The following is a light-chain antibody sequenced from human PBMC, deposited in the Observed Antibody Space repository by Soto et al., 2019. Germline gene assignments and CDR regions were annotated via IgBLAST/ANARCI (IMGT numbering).Light chain of an antibody. Sequence: DIPMTQSPSAMSASVGDRVTITCRASQGINLAWFQQKPGKVPKRLIYTASSLQSGVPSRFSGSGSGTEFTLTISSLQPEDFATYYCLQHSSYPYTFGHGTKLEIK. V-gene: IGKV1-17*03. CDR1: QGIN. J-gene: IGKJ2*01. CDR2: TAS. CDR3: LQHSSYPYT.